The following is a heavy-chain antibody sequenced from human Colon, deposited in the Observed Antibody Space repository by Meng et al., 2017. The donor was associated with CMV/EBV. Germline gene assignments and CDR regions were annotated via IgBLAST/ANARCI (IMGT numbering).Heavy chain of an antibody. CDR2: ISSGGNT. D-gene: IGHD5-18*01. V-gene: IGHV3-66*02. Sequence: RGSLRLACAVSGFTVSNNNMSWVRQAPGKGLECVSVISSGGNTNYADSVKGRFTIPRDNSKNTLDLQMNSLRAEDTAVYYCARDGYFGAWGQGTLVTVSS. CDR1: GFTVSNNN. CDR3: ARDGYFGA. J-gene: IGHJ5*02.